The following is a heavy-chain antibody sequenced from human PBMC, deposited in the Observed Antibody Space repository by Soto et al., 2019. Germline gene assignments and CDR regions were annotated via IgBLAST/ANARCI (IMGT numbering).Heavy chain of an antibody. Sequence: SVKVSCKASGGTFSSYAISWVRQAPGQGLEWMGGIIPIFGTANYAQKFQGRVTITADGSTSTAYMELSSLRSEDTAVYYCARDQRAGIAARPRDYYYGMDVWGQGTTVTVSS. CDR3: ARDQRAGIAARPRDYYYGMDV. CDR2: IIPIFGTA. V-gene: IGHV1-69*13. J-gene: IGHJ6*02. D-gene: IGHD6-6*01. CDR1: GGTFSSYA.